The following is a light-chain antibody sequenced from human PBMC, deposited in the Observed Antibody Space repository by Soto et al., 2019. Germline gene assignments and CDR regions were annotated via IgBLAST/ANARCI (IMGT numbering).Light chain of an antibody. Sequence: DIHMTQSPSYLSASVGDTVTITCRASQGISNYLAWYQQKPGQVPNLLIYAASTLQSGVPSRFSGSGSGTDFTLTISGLRPEDVATYYCQKYNNAPRTFGQGTKVEI. CDR1: QGISNY. J-gene: IGKJ1*01. CDR3: QKYNNAPRT. CDR2: AAS. V-gene: IGKV1-27*01.